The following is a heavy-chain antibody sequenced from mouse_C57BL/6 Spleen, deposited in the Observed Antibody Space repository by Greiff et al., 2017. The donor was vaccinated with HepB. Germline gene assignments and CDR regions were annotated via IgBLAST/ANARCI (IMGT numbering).Heavy chain of an antibody. Sequence: QVQLQQSGPELVKPGASVKLSCKASGYTFTSYDINWVKQRPGQGLEWIGWIYPRDGSTKYNEKFKGKATLTVDTSSNTAYMELHSLTSEDSAVYFCARRGAQATAWFAYWGQGTLVTVSA. V-gene: IGHV1-85*01. CDR2: IYPRDGST. D-gene: IGHD3-2*02. J-gene: IGHJ3*01. CDR3: ARRGAQATAWFAY. CDR1: GYTFTSYD.